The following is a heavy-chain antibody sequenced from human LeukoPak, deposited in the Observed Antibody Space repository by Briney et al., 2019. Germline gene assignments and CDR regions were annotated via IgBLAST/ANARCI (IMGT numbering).Heavy chain of an antibody. D-gene: IGHD6-13*01. CDR3: AREKRSSSWYSTYGMDV. CDR1: GYTFTSYD. V-gene: IGHV1-8*01. Sequence: ASVKVSCKAPGYTFTSYDINWVRQATGQGLEWIGWMNPNSGNTGYAQKFQGRVTMTRNTSISTAYMELSSLRSEDTAVYYCAREKRSSSWYSTYGMDVWGQGSTVTVSS. J-gene: IGHJ6*02. CDR2: MNPNSGNT.